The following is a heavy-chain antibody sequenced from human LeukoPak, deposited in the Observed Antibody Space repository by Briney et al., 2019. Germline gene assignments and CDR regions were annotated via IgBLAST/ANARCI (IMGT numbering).Heavy chain of an antibody. CDR1: GGSFSGYY. V-gene: IGHV4-34*01. D-gene: IGHD3-3*02. J-gene: IGHJ4*02. Sequence: SETLSLTCAVYGGSFSGYYWSWIRQPPGKGLEWIGEINHGGSTNYNPSLKSRVTISVDTSKNQFSLKLSSVTAADTAVYYCARGHLDGSPFDYWGQGTLVTVSS. CDR2: INHGGST. CDR3: ARGHLDGSPFDY.